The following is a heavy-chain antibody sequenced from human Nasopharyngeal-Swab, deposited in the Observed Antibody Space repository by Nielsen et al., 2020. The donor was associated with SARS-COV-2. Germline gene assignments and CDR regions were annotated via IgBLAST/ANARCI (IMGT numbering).Heavy chain of an antibody. V-gene: IGHV4-59*08. CDR2: FYYSGSP. J-gene: IGHJ4*02. D-gene: IGHD1-26*01. CDR3: ARHHRTYSGSYWIDY. Sequence: SETLSLTCTFSGGSISSYSWSWIRQPPGKGLAGIGYFYYSGSPNYNPSLKSPVTISVDTSKNQFSMKLSSVTAADTAVYYFARHHRTYSGSYWIDYWGQGTLVTVSS. CDR1: GGSISSYS.